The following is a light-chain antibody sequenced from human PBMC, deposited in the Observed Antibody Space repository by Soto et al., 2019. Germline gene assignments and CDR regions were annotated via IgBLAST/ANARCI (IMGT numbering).Light chain of an antibody. CDR2: GAS. J-gene: IGKJ1*01. CDR3: HQRQSWPRT. V-gene: IGKV3D-15*03. Sequence: EILTTQSPATLSVSPVAGVTLSCRASQSVSSNLAWYQQRPGQAPRLLIYGASIRAAGIPARFSASGSRTDFTLTISDVQPEDFALYYCHQRQSWPRTFGQGTKVDIK. CDR1: QSVSSN.